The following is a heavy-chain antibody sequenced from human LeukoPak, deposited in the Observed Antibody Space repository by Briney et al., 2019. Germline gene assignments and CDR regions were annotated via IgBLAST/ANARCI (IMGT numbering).Heavy chain of an antibody. D-gene: IGHD3-10*01. V-gene: IGHV3-74*01. CDR3: ARDPGLLLWFGELSSDAFDI. CDR2: INSDGSST. CDR1: GFTFSSYW. Sequence: PGGSLRLSCAASGFTFSSYWMNWVRQAPGKGLVWVSRINSDGSSTSYADSVKGRFTISRDNAKNTLYLQMNSLRAEDTAVYYCARDPGLLLWFGELSSDAFDIWGQGTMVTVSS. J-gene: IGHJ3*02.